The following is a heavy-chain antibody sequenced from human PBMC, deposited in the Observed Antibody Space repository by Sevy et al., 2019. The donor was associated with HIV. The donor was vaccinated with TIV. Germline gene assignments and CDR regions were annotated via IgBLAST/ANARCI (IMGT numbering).Heavy chain of an antibody. CDR1: GFTFSTYW. CDR2: INQDGSQK. Sequence: GGSLRLSCGASGFTFSTYWMSWVRQAPGKGLEWVANINQDGSQKYYVDSAKGRFTISKDNAKNSLYLQMSSLRAEDTAVYYCAREFDGGPDYWGQGTLVTVSS. J-gene: IGHJ4*02. CDR3: AREFDGGPDY. V-gene: IGHV3-7*01. D-gene: IGHD3-9*01.